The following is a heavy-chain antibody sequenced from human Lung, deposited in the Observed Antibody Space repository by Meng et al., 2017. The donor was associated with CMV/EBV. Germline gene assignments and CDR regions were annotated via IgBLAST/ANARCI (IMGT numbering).Heavy chain of an antibody. Sequence: QGQVGQAGAEVKKPGASVKVSCKASGYSFTTYAMHWVRQAPGQRLEWMGWINAGNGNTKYSEKFQSRVTITRDTAASTAYMELSSLRSEDTAVYYCARTGCSSSSCYDYWGQGTLVTVSS. CDR1: GYSFTTYA. V-gene: IGHV1-3*01. CDR3: ARTGCSSSSCYDY. CDR2: INAGNGNT. J-gene: IGHJ4*02. D-gene: IGHD2-2*01.